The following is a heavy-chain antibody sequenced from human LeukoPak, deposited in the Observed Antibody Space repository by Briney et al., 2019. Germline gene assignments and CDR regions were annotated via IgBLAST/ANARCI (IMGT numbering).Heavy chain of an antibody. CDR3: ARDLPWAAADPAHAGGFDY. J-gene: IGHJ4*02. CDR1: GFTFSSYA. Sequence: GGSLRLSCAASGFTFSSYAMTWVRQPPGKGLEWVSSIGGSGGNTYYTDSVKGRFTISRGNSKNTLYLQMSSLRAEDTALYYCARDLPWAAADPAHAGGFDYWGQGTLVTVSS. CDR2: IGGSGGNT. V-gene: IGHV3-23*01. D-gene: IGHD6-13*01.